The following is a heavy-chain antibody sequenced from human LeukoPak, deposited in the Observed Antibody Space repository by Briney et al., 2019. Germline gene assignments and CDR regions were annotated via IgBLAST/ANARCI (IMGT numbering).Heavy chain of an antibody. CDR1: GGSISSYY. CDR3: ARDLALTYSYGRWYFDY. V-gene: IGHV4-59*12. CDR2: IYYSGST. D-gene: IGHD5-18*01. Sequence: PSETLSLTCTVSGGSISSYYWSWIRQPPGKGLEWIGYIYYSGSTNYNPSLKSRVTISVDTSKNQFSLKLSSVTAADTAVYYSARDLALTYSYGRWYFDYWGQGTLVTVSS. J-gene: IGHJ4*02.